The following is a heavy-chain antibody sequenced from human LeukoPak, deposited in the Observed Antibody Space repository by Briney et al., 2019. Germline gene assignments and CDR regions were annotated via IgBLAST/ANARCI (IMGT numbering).Heavy chain of an antibody. Sequence: QTGGSLRLSCAASGFTFSSYGMSWVRQAPGKGLEWVSVIYSGGSTYYADSVKGRFTISRDNSKNTLYLQMNSLRAEDTAVYYCARGEYSYGGSYMDVWGKGTTVTISS. CDR1: GFTFSSYG. D-gene: IGHD5-18*01. J-gene: IGHJ6*03. CDR2: IYSGGST. V-gene: IGHV3-53*01. CDR3: ARGEYSYGGSYMDV.